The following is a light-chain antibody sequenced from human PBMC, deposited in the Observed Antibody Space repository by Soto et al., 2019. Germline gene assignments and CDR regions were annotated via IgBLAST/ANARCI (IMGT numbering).Light chain of an antibody. V-gene: IGKV1-5*03. CDR2: KAS. Sequence: DIQMTQSPSTLSASVGDRVTITCRASQSISSWLAWYQQKPGKAPKLLIYKASSLESGVPSRFSGSGSGTEVTLTISSLQPDDIATYYCQQYNSYPRTVGQGTKAEIK. CDR1: QSISSW. CDR3: QQYNSYPRT. J-gene: IGKJ1*01.